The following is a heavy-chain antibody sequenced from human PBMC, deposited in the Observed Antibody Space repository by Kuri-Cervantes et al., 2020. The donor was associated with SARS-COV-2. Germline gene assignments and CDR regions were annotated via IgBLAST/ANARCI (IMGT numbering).Heavy chain of an antibody. J-gene: IGHJ4*02. CDR3: VRDPNCSAGNCYFNY. V-gene: IGHV1-18*01. CDR1: AYTFTSYG. CDR2: IDCYNGRT. D-gene: IGHD2-15*01. Sequence: ASVKVSCKASAYTFTSYGIRWVRQAPGQELEWMAWIDCYNGRTEYAQTLQGRLAVTTDASTSTAYMELSGLRSDDTAVNYCVRDPNCSAGNCYFNYWGQGTQVTVSS.